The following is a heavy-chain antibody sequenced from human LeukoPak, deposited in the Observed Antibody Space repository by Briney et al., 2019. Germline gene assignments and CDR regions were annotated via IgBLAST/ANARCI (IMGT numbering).Heavy chain of an antibody. V-gene: IGHV3-21*01. Sequence: GGSLRLSCAASGFTFSSYSMNWVRQAPGKGLEWVSSISISSSYIYYADSVKGRFTISRDNAKNSLYLQMNSLRAEDTAVYYCARGVPLAFYCSSTSCYYFDYWGRGTLVTVSS. D-gene: IGHD2-2*01. CDR3: ARGVPLAFYCSSTSCYYFDY. J-gene: IGHJ4*02. CDR1: GFTFSSYS. CDR2: ISISSSYI.